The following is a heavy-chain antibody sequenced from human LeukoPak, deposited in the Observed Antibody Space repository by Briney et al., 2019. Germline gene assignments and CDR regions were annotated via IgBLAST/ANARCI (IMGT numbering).Heavy chain of an antibody. CDR3: ARVQYYYDSSGYYYVEYFDY. D-gene: IGHD3-22*01. V-gene: IGHV4-59*01. CDR2: IYYSGST. Sequence: SETLSLTCTVSGGSISSYYWSWIRQPPGKGLEWIGYIYYSGSTNYNPSLKSRVTISVDTSKNQFSLKLSSVTAADTAVYYCARVQYYYDSSGYYYVEYFDYWGQGTLVTVSS. CDR1: GGSISSYY. J-gene: IGHJ4*02.